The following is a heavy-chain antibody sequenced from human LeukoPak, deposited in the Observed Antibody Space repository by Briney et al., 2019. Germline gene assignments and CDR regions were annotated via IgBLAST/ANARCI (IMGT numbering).Heavy chain of an antibody. D-gene: IGHD6-13*01. CDR3: ARVGAAAGFYYYMDV. CDR1: GFTFSDYY. J-gene: IGHJ6*03. Sequence: PGGSLRLSCAAPGFTFSDYYMSWIRQAPGKGLEWVSYISSSGSTIYYADSVKGRFTISRDNAKNSLYLQMNSLRAEDTAVYYCARVGAAAGFYYYMDVWGKGTTVTVSS. V-gene: IGHV3-11*01. CDR2: ISSSGSTI.